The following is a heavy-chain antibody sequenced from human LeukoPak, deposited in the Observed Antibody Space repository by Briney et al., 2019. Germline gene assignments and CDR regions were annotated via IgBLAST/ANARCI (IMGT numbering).Heavy chain of an antibody. CDR3: ARVNYGGNSFSDY. J-gene: IGHJ4*02. CDR2: INSDGAST. Sequence: GGSLRLSCAASGFTFSSYWMHWVRQAPGKGLVWVSRINSDGASTNDADSVKGRFTISRDNAKNTLYLQMNSLRAEDTAVYYCARVNYGGNSFSDYWGQGTLVTVSS. V-gene: IGHV3-74*01. D-gene: IGHD4-23*01. CDR1: GFTFSSYW.